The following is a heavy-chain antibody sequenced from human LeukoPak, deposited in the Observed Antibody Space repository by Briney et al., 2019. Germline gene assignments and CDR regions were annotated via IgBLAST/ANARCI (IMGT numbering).Heavy chain of an antibody. D-gene: IGHD3-22*01. CDR2: IRSKGNNYAT. J-gene: IGHJ4*02. CDR3: TRGYYDSSGYYRLTGFDY. Sequence: GGSLRLSCAASGFTSSGSVMHWVRQASGKGLEWVGRIRSKGNNYATAYAASVKGRFTISRDDAKNTAYLQMNSLKTEDTAIYYCTRGYYDSSGYYRLTGFDYWGQGTLVTVSS. V-gene: IGHV3-73*01. CDR1: GFTSSGSV.